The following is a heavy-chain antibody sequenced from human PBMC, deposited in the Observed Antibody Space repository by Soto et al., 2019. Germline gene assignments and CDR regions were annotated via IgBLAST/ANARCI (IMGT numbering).Heavy chain of an antibody. CDR3: ARDHPRITIFGVVTSLGNGMDV. CDR2: ISYDGSNK. CDR1: GFTFSSYA. J-gene: IGHJ6*02. V-gene: IGHV3-30-3*01. D-gene: IGHD3-3*01. Sequence: GGSLRLSCAASGFTFSSYAMHWVRQAPGKGLEWVAVISYDGSNKYYADSVKGRFTISRDNSKNTLYLQMNSLRAEDTAVYYCARDHPRITIFGVVTSLGNGMDVWGQGTTVTVSS.